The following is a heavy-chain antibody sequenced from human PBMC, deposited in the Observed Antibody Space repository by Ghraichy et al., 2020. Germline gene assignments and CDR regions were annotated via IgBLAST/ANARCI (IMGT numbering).Heavy chain of an antibody. V-gene: IGHV1-18*01. CDR1: GYTFTSYG. J-gene: IGHJ4*02. D-gene: IGHD3-16*02. CDR2: ISAYNGNT. CDR3: ARDSPRIMITFGGVIAMGY. Sequence: KVSCKASGYTFTSYGISWVRQAPGQGLEWMGWISAYNGNTNYAQKLQGRVTMTTDTSTSTTYMELRSLRSDDTAVYYCARDSPRIMITFGGVIAMGYWGQGTLVTVSS.